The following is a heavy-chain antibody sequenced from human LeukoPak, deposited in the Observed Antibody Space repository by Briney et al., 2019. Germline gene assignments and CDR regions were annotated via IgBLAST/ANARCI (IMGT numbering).Heavy chain of an antibody. CDR2: ISTYNGNT. D-gene: IGHD3-22*01. V-gene: IGHV1-18*01. CDR1: GDTFTSYG. CDR3: ARNYYDGRGYPKFDY. J-gene: IGHJ4*02. Sequence: ASVKVSCKASGDTFTSYGFSWVRQAPGQGLEWMGWISTYNGNTNYAQKLQGRVTLTTDTSTYTAYMELRSLRPDDTAVYYCARNYYDGRGYPKFDYWGQGTLVTVSS.